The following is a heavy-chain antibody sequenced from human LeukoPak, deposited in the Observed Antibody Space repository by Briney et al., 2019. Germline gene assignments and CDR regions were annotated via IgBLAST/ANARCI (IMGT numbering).Heavy chain of an antibody. V-gene: IGHV1-69*05. J-gene: IGHJ5*02. CDR3: ARVPPLAAAGRFDP. D-gene: IGHD6-13*01. CDR2: IIPIFGTA. CDR1: GGTFSSYA. Sequence: ASVKVSRKASGGTFSSYAISWVRQAPGQGLEWMGGIIPIFGTANYAQKFQGRVTITTDESTSTAYMELSSLRSEDTAVYYCARVPPLAAAGRFDPWGRGTLVTVSS.